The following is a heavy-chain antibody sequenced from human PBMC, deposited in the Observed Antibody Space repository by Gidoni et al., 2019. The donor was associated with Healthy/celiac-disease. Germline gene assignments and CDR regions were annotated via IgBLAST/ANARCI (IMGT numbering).Heavy chain of an antibody. CDR3: ARDGLITMVRGVDSGYYGMDV. V-gene: IGHV1-46*03. CDR1: GYTFPSDS. CDR2: INPSGGST. D-gene: IGHD3-10*01. Sequence: QVQLVQSGAEVTKPGSSVKVSCKESGYTFPSDSMHWVRQAPGQGLEWMGIINPSGGSTSSAQKFQGRVTMTRDTSTSTVYMELSSLRSEDTAVYYCARDGLITMVRGVDSGYYGMDVWGQGTTVTVSS. J-gene: IGHJ6*02.